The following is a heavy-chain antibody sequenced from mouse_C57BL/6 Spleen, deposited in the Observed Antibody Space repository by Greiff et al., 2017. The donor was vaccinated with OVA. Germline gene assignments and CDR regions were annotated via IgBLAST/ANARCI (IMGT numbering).Heavy chain of an antibody. Sequence: VKLQESGAELARPGASVKLSCKASGYTFTSYGISWVKQRTGQGLEWIGEIYPRSGNTYYNEKFKGKATLTADKSSSTAYMELRSLTSEDSAVYFCATYYYGSSSMDYWGQGTSVTVSS. CDR1: GYTFTSYG. CDR2: IYPRSGNT. D-gene: IGHD1-1*01. V-gene: IGHV1-81*01. J-gene: IGHJ4*01. CDR3: ATYYYGSSSMDY.